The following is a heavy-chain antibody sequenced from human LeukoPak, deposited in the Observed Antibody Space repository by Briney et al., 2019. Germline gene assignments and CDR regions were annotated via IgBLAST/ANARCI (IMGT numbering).Heavy chain of an antibody. CDR1: GFTFSNAW. J-gene: IGHJ4*02. CDR2: IKSKTDGGTT. CDR3: TTGSITMVRGVTESFDY. D-gene: IGHD3-10*01. Sequence: PGGSLSLSCAASGFTFSNAWMSWVRQAPGKGLEWVGRIKSKTDGGTTDYAAPVKGRFTISRDDSKNTLYLQMNSLKTEDTAVYYCTTGSITMVRGVTESFDYWGQGTLVTVSS. V-gene: IGHV3-15*01.